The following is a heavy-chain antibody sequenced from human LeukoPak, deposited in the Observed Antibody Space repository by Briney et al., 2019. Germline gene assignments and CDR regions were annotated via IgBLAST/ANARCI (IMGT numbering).Heavy chain of an antibody. CDR3: ARLPLGPLEAFDI. J-gene: IGHJ3*02. CDR2: IYYSGST. CDR1: GGSISSYY. Sequence: SETLSLTCTVSGGSISSYYWSWIRQPPGKGLEWIGYIYYSGSTNYNPFLKSRVTISVDTSKNQFSLKLSSVTAADTAVYYCARLPLGPLEAFDIWGQGTMVTVSS. D-gene: IGHD3-16*01. V-gene: IGHV4-59*08.